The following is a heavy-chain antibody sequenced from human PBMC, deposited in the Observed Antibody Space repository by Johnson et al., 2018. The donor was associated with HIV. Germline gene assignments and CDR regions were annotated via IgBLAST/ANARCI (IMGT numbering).Heavy chain of an antibody. CDR2: ISGSGGST. Sequence: KGLEWVSAISGSGGSTYYADSVKGRFTISRDNSKNTLYLQMNSLRAEDTAVYYCAKDKSNAFDIWGQGTMVTVSS. J-gene: IGHJ3*02. V-gene: IGHV3-23*01. CDR3: AKDKSNAFDI.